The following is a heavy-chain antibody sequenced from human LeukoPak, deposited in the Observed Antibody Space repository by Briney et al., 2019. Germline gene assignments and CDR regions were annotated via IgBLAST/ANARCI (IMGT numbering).Heavy chain of an antibody. CDR2: INPNSGGT. Sequence: GASVKVSCKASGYTFTGYYMYWVRQAPGQGLEWMGWINPNSGGTNYAQKFQGRVTMTRDTSISTAYMELSRLRSDDTAVYYCARKHWVERRLEFNYWGQGTLVTVSS. CDR1: GYTFTGYY. CDR3: ARKHWVERRLEFNY. D-gene: IGHD1-1*01. V-gene: IGHV1-2*02. J-gene: IGHJ4*02.